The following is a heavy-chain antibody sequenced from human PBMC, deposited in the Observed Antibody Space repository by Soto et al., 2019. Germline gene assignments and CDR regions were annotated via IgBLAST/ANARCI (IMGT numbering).Heavy chain of an antibody. CDR2: INPSGGST. CDR3: ARDLTYYDFWSGYYWLRDDYYYGMDV. V-gene: IGHV1-46*01. CDR1: GYTFTSYY. Sequence: ASVKVSCKASGYTFTSYYMHWVRQAPEQGLEWMGIINPSGGSTSYAQKFQGRVTMTRDTSTSTVYMELSSLRSEDTAVYYCARDLTYYDFWSGYYWLRDDYYYGMDVWGQGTTVTVSS. J-gene: IGHJ6*02. D-gene: IGHD3-3*01.